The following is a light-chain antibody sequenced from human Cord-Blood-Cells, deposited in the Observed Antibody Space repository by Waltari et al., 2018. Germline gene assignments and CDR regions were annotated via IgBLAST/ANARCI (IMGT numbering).Light chain of an antibody. CDR1: QSVSSSY. CDR2: GAS. V-gene: IGKV3-20*01. J-gene: IGKJ1*01. Sequence: EIVLTQSPGTLSLSPGERATLSCRASQSVSSSYLAWYQQKPGQAPRLLNYGASSRATGSPDRFSDSGSGTDVTCTLSRLEPEDFAVYYCQQYGSSPRTFGPGTKVEF. CDR3: QQYGSSPRT.